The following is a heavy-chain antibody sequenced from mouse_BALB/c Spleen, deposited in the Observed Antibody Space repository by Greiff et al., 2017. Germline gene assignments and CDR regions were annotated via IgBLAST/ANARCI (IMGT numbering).Heavy chain of an antibody. J-gene: IGHJ3*01. Sequence: EVKVVESGGGLVKPGGSLKLSCAASGFAFSSYDMSWVRQTPEKRLEWVAYISSGGGSTYYPDTVKGRFTISRDNAKNTLYLQMSSLKSEDTAMYYCARHEQLGLPLFAYWGQGTLVTVSA. V-gene: IGHV5-12-1*01. CDR3: ARHEQLGLPLFAY. CDR1: GFAFSSYD. D-gene: IGHD3-1*01. CDR2: ISSGGGST.